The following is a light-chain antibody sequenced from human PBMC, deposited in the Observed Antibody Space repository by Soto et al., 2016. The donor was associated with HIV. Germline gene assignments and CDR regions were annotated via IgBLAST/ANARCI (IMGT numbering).Light chain of an antibody. CDR3: QVWDNDHDHPVI. CDR1: NIGTRS. V-gene: IGLV3-21*04. Sequence: SYVLTQPPSVSVAPGKTATIPCGGNNIGTRSVHWYQQKAGQAPVLVIYDDSDRPSGIPERFSGSNSGNTATLNISRVAAGDEADYFCQVWDNDHDHPVIFGGGTKLTVL. CDR2: DDS. J-gene: IGLJ2*01.